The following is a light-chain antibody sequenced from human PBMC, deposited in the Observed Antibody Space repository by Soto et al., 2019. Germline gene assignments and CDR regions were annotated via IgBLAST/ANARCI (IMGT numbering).Light chain of an antibody. V-gene: IGLV2-8*01. CDR1: SSDVGGYNY. CDR2: EVN. CDR3: SSHAGSNHVV. Sequence: QSALTQPPSASGSPGQSVTISCTGTSSDVGGYNYVSWYQQHPGKAPKLIIYEVNNRPSGFPARFSGSKSGNTASLTVSGLQAEDEADYYCSSHAGSNHVVFGGGTKFTVL. J-gene: IGLJ2*01.